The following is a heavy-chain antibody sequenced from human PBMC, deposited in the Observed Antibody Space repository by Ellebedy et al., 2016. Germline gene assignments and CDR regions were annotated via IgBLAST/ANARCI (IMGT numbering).Heavy chain of an antibody. CDR3: ARLVGYCSRTTCLSDNWFDP. CDR2: MNPNNGST. Sequence: ASVKVSXXASGYTFTTYDINWVRQSTGQGLEWMGWMNPNNGSTGYAEKFQGRVTMTRDTSISTAYMELSSLTSEDTAVYYCARLVGYCSRTTCLSDNWFDPWGQGTLVIVSS. CDR1: GYTFTTYD. V-gene: IGHV1-8*01. J-gene: IGHJ5*02. D-gene: IGHD2-2*01.